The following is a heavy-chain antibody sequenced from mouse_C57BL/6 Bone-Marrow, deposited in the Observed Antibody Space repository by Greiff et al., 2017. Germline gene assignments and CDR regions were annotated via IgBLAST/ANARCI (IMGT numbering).Heavy chain of an antibody. CDR3: ATTTVVAGDAMDY. D-gene: IGHD1-1*01. CDR1: GFSITSCSF. J-gene: IGHJ4*01. Sequence: DVKLLESGPGLVKPSQSLSLTCSVTGFSITSCSFSYCLRQFPGNKLEWRGYRSYDGSNNYNASLKNRISITRDTSKNQIFLQLNSVTTEDTATYYCATTTVVAGDAMDYWGQGTSVTVSA. CDR2: RSYDGSN. V-gene: IGHV3-6*01.